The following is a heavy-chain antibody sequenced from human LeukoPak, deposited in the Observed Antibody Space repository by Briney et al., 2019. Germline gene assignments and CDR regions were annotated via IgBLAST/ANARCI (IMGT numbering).Heavy chain of an antibody. CDR2: ISSSGSTI. CDR3: ARAGYSSGWSSDY. CDR1: GFTFSSYE. J-gene: IGHJ4*02. V-gene: IGHV3-48*03. Sequence: GGSLRLSCAASGFTFSSYEMNWVRQAPGKWLEWVSYISSSGSTIYYADSVKGRFTISRDNAKNSLYLQMNSLRAEDTAVYYCARAGYSSGWSSDYWGQGTLVTVSS. D-gene: IGHD6-19*01.